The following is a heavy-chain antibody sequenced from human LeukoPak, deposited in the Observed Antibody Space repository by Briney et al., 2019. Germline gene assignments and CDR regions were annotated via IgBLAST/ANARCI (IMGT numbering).Heavy chain of an antibody. Sequence: ASVKVSCKASGYTFTGYGISWVRQAPGQGLEWMGWISAYNGNTNYAQKLQGRVTITADESTSTAYMELSSLRSEDTAVYYCAREECSGGSCNIDYWGQGTLVTVSS. CDR1: GYTFTGYG. CDR2: ISAYNGNT. V-gene: IGHV1-18*01. J-gene: IGHJ4*02. D-gene: IGHD2-15*01. CDR3: AREECSGGSCNIDY.